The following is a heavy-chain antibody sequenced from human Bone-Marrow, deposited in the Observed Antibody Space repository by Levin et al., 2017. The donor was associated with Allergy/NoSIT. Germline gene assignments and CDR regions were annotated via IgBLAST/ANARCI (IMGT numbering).Heavy chain of an antibody. CDR3: ARGNPGGYFDP. CDR1: GFSFSSYA. D-gene: IGHD2-2*01. Sequence: GGSLRLSCAASGFSFSSYAMYWVRQAPGKGLVWVSRISDDVKTTTYADSVKGRFTISRDNAKNTVHLQMSSLRPEDTAVYFCARGNPGGYFDPWGQGTLVTVSS. V-gene: IGHV3-74*01. J-gene: IGHJ5*02. CDR2: ISDDVKTT.